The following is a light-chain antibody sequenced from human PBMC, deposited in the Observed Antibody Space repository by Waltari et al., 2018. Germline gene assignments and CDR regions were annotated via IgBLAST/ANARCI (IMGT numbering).Light chain of an antibody. Sequence: DTVMTQSPDSLAVSLGEMATINCKSSQSILKSSNNNNYLAWYQQKPGQPPKLLCYWASTRGSGVPDRVGGSGSGTEFTLTSSGLQAEDVAVYCCQQYYISPFTFGPGTRVDIK. CDR2: WAS. CDR3: QQYYISPFT. J-gene: IGKJ3*01. V-gene: IGKV4-1*01. CDR1: QSILKSSNNNNY.